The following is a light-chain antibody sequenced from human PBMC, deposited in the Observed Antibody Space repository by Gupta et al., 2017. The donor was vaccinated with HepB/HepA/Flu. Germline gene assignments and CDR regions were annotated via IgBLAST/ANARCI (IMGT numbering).Light chain of an antibody. J-gene: IGKJ5*01. CDR3: LQFTADLLT. CDR2: DAS. Sequence: AIQLTQSPSSLSASVGDRVTITCRASQGISSALAWYQQKPGKAPKLLIYDASSLESGVPSRFSGSGSGTAFTLTISSLQPEDFATYSCLQFTADLLTFGQGTRLEIK. V-gene: IGKV1-13*02. CDR1: QGISSA.